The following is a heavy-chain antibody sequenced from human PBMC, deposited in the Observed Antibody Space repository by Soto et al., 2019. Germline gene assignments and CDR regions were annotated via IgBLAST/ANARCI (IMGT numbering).Heavy chain of an antibody. CDR3: ARWGYCSGGSCYRTYDFDY. CDR1: GYTFTSYG. CDR2: ISAYNGNT. Sequence: QVQLVQSGAEVKKPGASVKVSCKASGYTFTSYGISWVRQAPGQGLEWMGWISAYNGNTNYAQKLQGRVTMTTDTSTSPAYMELRSLRSDDTAVYYCARWGYCSGGSCYRTYDFDYWGQGTLVTVSS. J-gene: IGHJ4*02. D-gene: IGHD2-15*01. V-gene: IGHV1-18*04.